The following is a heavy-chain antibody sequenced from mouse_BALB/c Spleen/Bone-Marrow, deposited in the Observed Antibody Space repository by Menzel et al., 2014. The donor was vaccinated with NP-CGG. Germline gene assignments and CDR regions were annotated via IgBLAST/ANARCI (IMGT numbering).Heavy chain of an antibody. Sequence: EVKLMESGPELVKPGASVKISCKASGYSFTDYYMHWVKPSHVKSLEWIGRINPYNGATSYNQNFKDKASLTADKSSTTAYMELHSLTSEDSAVYYCATNRYDEDYAMDYWGQGTSVTVSS. CDR2: INPYNGAT. J-gene: IGHJ4*01. D-gene: IGHD2-14*01. V-gene: IGHV1-26*01. CDR3: ATNRYDEDYAMDY. CDR1: GYSFTDYY.